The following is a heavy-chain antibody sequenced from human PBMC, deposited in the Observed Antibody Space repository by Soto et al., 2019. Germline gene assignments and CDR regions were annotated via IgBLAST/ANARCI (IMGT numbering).Heavy chain of an antibody. CDR2: IRTRSKKFAT. V-gene: IGHV3-73*01. J-gene: IGHJ5*02. Sequence: EVQLVESGGGLVQPGDSLKLSCAGLGFNFSGSALHWVRQPSGKGLEWVGRIRTRSKKFATSYATSVRGRFSLSRDDSKTTAFLQMNSLRDDDPGVSFCTGRGGDSLQDTWGKGTLVPVSS. CDR1: GFNFSGSA. D-gene: IGHD4-17*01. CDR3: TGRGGDSLQDT.